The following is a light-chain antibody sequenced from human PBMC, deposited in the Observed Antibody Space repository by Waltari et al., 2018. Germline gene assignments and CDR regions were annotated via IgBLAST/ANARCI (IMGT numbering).Light chain of an antibody. Sequence: QSVLTQPPSASGNPGQRVTISCSGTYSNMGRPSATWFQHLPGTAPKLPIHSNTERPSGVPGRFSGSKSGTSASLAISGLQSEDEGDYYCALWDDSLNGVVFGGGTKLTVL. V-gene: IGLV1-44*01. CDR1: YSNMGRPS. J-gene: IGLJ2*01. CDR3: ALWDDSLNGVV. CDR2: SNT.